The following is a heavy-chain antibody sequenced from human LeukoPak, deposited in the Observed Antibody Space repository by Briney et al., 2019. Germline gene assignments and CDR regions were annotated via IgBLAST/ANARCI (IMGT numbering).Heavy chain of an antibody. Sequence: PSETLSLTCTVSGGSISSSSYYWGWIRQPPGKGLEWIGSIYYSGSTYYNPSLKSRVTISVDTSKNQFSLKLSSVTAADTAVYYCARLDIVVVPAALAGHDAFDIWGQGTMVTVSS. V-gene: IGHV4-39*01. J-gene: IGHJ3*02. CDR3: ARLDIVVVPAALAGHDAFDI. CDR2: IYYSGST. CDR1: GGSISSSSYY. D-gene: IGHD2-2*03.